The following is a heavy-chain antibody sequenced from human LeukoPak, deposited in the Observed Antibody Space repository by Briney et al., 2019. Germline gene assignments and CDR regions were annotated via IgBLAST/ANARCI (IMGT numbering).Heavy chain of an antibody. J-gene: IGHJ6*02. CDR3: AREWGMDV. Sequence: EGSLRLSCAASGFTFSNYGMQWVRQVSGKGLVWVSRIKSGGTTTGHADFVKGRFTISRDNAKNTLYLQMNSLRAEDTAVYYCAREWGMDVWGQGTTVTVSS. CDR2: IKSGGTTT. CDR1: GFTFSNYG. V-gene: IGHV3-74*01.